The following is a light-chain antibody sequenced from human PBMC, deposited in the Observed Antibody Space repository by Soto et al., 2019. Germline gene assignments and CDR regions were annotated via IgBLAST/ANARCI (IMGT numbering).Light chain of an antibody. CDR1: QSVSIN. J-gene: IGKJ1*01. CDR2: GAS. Sequence: EIVMTQSPATLSVSPGERATLSCRASQSVSINLAWYQQKPGQAPRLLIYGASTRATGIPARFSGSGSGTEFTLTISSLQSEDFAVYHCQHYKSWPRTLTFGQGTKVDIK. V-gene: IGKV3-15*01. CDR3: QHYKSWPRTLT.